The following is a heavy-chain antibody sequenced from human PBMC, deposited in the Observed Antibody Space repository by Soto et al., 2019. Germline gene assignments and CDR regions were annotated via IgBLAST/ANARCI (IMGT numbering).Heavy chain of an antibody. CDR3: ASSSTYYYYYGMDV. J-gene: IGHJ6*02. CDR2: IYYSGST. CDR1: GGSISSSIYY. D-gene: IGHD6-13*01. V-gene: IGHV4-39*01. Sequence: SETRSLTWTVSGGSISSSIYYWVWIRQPPGKVLEWIGSIYYSGSTYYNPSLKSRVTISVDTSKNQFSLKLSSVTAADTAVYYCASSSTYYYYYGMDVWGQGTTVTVSS.